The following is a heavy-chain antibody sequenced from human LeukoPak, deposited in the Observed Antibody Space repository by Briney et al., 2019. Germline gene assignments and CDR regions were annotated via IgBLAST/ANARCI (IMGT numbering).Heavy chain of an antibody. Sequence: SETLSLTCTVSGGSISSTSYSWGWIRQPPGKGLEWIGSIYYSGSTYYNPSLKSRVTISVDTSMNQFSLKLSSVTAADTAVYYCAGDFWSGSNWFDPWGQGTLVTVSS. D-gene: IGHD3-3*01. CDR2: IYYSGST. J-gene: IGHJ5*02. CDR1: GGSISSTSYS. V-gene: IGHV4-39*07. CDR3: AGDFWSGSNWFDP.